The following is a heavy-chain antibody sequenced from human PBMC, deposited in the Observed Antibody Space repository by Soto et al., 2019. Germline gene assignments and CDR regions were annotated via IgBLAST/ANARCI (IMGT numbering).Heavy chain of an antibody. V-gene: IGHV1-69*12. D-gene: IGHD3-10*01. J-gene: IGHJ6*02. CDR2: IIRIFGTP. Sequence: QVQLVQSGAEVKKPGSSVKVSCKASGGTFSSYAINWVRQAPGQGLEWMGGIIRIFGTPDYAQRFQGRVTXXADESTSTAYMELSSLRSEDTAVYYCARQGSNEYYYYGMDVWGQGPTVTVSS. CDR1: GGTFSSYA. CDR3: ARQGSNEYYYYGMDV.